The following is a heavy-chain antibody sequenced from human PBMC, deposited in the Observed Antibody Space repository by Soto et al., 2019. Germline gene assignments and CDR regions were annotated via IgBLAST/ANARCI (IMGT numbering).Heavy chain of an antibody. V-gene: IGHV1-69*06. J-gene: IGHJ2*01. Sequence: QVQLVQSGAEVKKPGSSVKVSCKASGGTFSSYAISWVRQAPGQGLEWMGGIIPIFGTANYAQKFQGRVTITADKSTSTAYMELSSLRSEDTAVYYCAKGYYDSSGYHNTGRAPYWYFDLWGRGTLVTVSS. D-gene: IGHD3-22*01. CDR3: AKGYYDSSGYHNTGRAPYWYFDL. CDR2: IIPIFGTA. CDR1: GGTFSSYA.